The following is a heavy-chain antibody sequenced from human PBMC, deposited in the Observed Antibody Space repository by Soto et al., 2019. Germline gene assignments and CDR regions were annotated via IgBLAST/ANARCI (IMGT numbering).Heavy chain of an antibody. CDR3: ASFLYSSGWYGRGYYFDY. CDR2: IYYSGST. Sequence: SETLSLTCTVSGGSISSGDYYWSWIRQPPGKGLEWIGYIYYSGSTYYNPSLKSRVTISVDTSKNQFSLKLSSVTAADTAVYYCASFLYSSGWYGRGYYFDYWGQGTLVTVSS. D-gene: IGHD6-19*01. CDR1: GGSISSGDYY. J-gene: IGHJ4*02. V-gene: IGHV4-30-4*01.